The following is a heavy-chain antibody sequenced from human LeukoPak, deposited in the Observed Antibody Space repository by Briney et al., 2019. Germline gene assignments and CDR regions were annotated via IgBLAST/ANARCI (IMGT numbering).Heavy chain of an antibody. V-gene: IGHV7-4-1*02. CDR3: AGGVLLCSGFGCRFDP. D-gene: IGHD2-15*01. Sequence: ASVKVSCKASGYTFTSYAMNWVRQAPGQGLEWMGWINTNTGNPTYAQGFTERFVISLDTSVSTAYLQINSLKAEDTAVYYCAGGVLLCSGFGCRFDPWGQGTLVTVSS. CDR2: INTNTGNP. J-gene: IGHJ5*02. CDR1: GYTFTSYA.